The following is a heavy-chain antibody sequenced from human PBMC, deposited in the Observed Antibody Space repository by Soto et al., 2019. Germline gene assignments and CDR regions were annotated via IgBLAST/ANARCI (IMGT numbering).Heavy chain of an antibody. J-gene: IGHJ5*02. V-gene: IGHV2-5*01. CDR2: IYWNDDK. Sequence: SGPTLVNPPQTLTLTCTFSGFSLSTSGVGVGWIRQPPGKALEWLALIYWNDDKRYSPSLQSRLTITKDTAKNQVVLTMTNMDPVDTATYYCALPQMRVAWFDPWGQGTLVTVSS. CDR3: ALPQMRVAWFDP. D-gene: IGHD3-10*01. CDR1: GFSLSTSGVG.